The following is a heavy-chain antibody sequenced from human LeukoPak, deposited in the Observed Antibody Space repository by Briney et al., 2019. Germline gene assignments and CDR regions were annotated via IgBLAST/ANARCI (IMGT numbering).Heavy chain of an antibody. CDR1: GFTFSRYW. J-gene: IGHJ4*02. CDR3: VHNTSRSSFDY. V-gene: IGHV3-7*05. Sequence: GGSLRLSCAASGFTFSRYWMSWVRQAPGKGLEWVANIKTDGSQKYYVDSLEGRFIISRDNARNSLFLQMNSLRAEDTAVYYCVHNTSRSSFDYWGQGTLVTVSS. CDR2: IKTDGSQK. D-gene: IGHD6-13*01.